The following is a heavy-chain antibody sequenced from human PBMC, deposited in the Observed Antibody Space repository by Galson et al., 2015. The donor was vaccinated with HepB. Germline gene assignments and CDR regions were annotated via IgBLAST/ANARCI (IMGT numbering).Heavy chain of an antibody. V-gene: IGHV1-69*04. D-gene: IGHD6-13*01. CDR2: IIPILGIA. J-gene: IGHJ6*02. CDR3: ARDKSRSSWYNYYYGMDV. CDR1: GGTFSSYA. Sequence: SVKVSCKASGGTFSSYAISWVRQAPGQGLEWMGRIIPILGIANYAQKFQGRVTITRDTSASTAYMELSSLRSEDTAVYYCARDKSRSSWYNYYYGMDVWGQGTTVTVSS.